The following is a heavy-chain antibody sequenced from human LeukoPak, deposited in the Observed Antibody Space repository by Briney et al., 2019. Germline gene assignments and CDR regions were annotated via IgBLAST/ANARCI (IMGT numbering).Heavy chain of an antibody. CDR3: ARSPGGFGELFLDY. Sequence: SETLSLTCSVSGGSVRSHYWSWIRQPPGKGLEWIGYINYSGSTNYNPSLKSRVTISVDTSKNQFSLKLNSVTAADTAVYYCARSPGGFGELFLDYWGQGTLVTVSS. CDR1: GGSVRSHY. V-gene: IGHV4-59*02. D-gene: IGHD3-10*01. CDR2: INYSGST. J-gene: IGHJ4*02.